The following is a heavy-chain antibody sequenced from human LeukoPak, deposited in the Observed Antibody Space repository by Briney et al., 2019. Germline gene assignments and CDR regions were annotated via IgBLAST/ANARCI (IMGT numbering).Heavy chain of an antibody. V-gene: IGHV3-21*01. CDR3: ARDYYDSSALKGGY. J-gene: IGHJ4*02. CDR2: ISSSSSYI. Sequence: GGSLRLSCAASGFTFSSYAMHWVRQAPGKGLEWVSSISSSSSYIYYADSVKGRFTISRDNAKNSLYLQMNSLRAEDTAVYYCARDYYDSSALKGGYWGQGTLVTVSS. D-gene: IGHD3-22*01. CDR1: GFTFSSYA.